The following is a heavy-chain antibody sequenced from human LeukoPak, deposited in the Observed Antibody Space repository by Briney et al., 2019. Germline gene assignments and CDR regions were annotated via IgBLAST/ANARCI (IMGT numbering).Heavy chain of an antibody. CDR1: GFAFSYSS. CDR2: ISYDGHYK. J-gene: IGHJ4*02. Sequence: GSLRLSCAASGFAFSYSSMHWVRQAPGKGLEWVAGISYDGHYKGYAASVRGRFTISRDDSKNHLYLEMSGLRPEDAALYYCVRDLLVGSPDYFDLWGQGALVTVSS. D-gene: IGHD1-26*01. CDR3: VRDLLVGSPDYFDL. V-gene: IGHV3-30*04.